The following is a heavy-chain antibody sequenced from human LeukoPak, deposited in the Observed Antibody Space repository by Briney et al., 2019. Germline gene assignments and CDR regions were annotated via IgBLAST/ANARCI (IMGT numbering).Heavy chain of an antibody. D-gene: IGHD4-23*01. CDR3: ARHDPTVGTPDAFDI. CDR2: INRSGST. J-gene: IGHJ3*02. Sequence: SETLSLTCAVYGGSFSGYYWSWIRQLPGKGLEWIGEINRSGSTDYNPSLKSRVNTSLDTSKNQFSLKLSSVTAADTAVYYCARHDPTVGTPDAFDIWGQGTMVTVSS. V-gene: IGHV4-34*01. CDR1: GGSFSGYY.